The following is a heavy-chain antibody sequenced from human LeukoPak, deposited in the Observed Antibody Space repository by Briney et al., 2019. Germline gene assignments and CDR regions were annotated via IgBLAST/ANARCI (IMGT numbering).Heavy chain of an antibody. J-gene: IGHJ4*02. CDR1: GYTFTSYG. CDR3: ARDWYYYDSSGYYYWGH. Sequence: ASVKVSCKASGYTFTSYGISWVRQAPGHGLEWVGWISAYNGNTNYAQKLQGRVTMTTDTSTSPAYMELRSLRSDDTAVYYCARDWYYYDSSGYYYWGHWGQGTLVTVSS. CDR2: ISAYNGNT. D-gene: IGHD3-22*01. V-gene: IGHV1-18*01.